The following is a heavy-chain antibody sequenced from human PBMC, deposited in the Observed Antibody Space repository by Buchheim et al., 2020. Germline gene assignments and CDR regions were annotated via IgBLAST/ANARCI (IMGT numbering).Heavy chain of an antibody. J-gene: IGHJ5*02. CDR3: GRRYGDYRIGDLFDP. CDR1: GGSISSSNW. CDR2: IYHSGET. V-gene: IGHV4-4*02. D-gene: IGHD4-17*01. Sequence: QVQLQESGPGLVKPSGTLSVTCAVSGGSISSSNWWSWVRQSPGKGLEWIGEIYHSGETNYNPSLKSRVTLSADKSKDQFSLKLSSVTAADTAVYYCGRRYGDYRIGDLFDPWGQG.